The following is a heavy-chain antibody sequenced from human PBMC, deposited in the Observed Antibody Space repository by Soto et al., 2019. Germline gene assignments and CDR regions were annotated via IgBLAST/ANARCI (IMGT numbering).Heavy chain of an antibody. J-gene: IGHJ6*02. CDR3: AKVRASYLSASYFYYGLDV. V-gene: IGHV3-23*01. D-gene: IGHD3-10*01. CDR2: ISGSGSTI. Sequence: WIRQNRGKCHEWVSSISGSGSTIYLADSVRGRFAMSRDLSRNTVSLQMNSLRAEDTAIYYCAKVRASYLSASYFYYGLDVWGQGTTVSVSS.